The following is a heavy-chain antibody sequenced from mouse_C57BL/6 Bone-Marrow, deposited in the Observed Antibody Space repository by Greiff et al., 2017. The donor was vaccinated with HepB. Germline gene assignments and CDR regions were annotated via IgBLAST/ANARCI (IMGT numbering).Heavy chain of an antibody. Sequence: VQLQQSGAELVKPGASVKLSCTASGFNIKDYYMHWVKQRTEQGLEWIGRIDPEDGETKYAPIFQGKATITADTSSNTAYLQLSSLTSEDTAVYYCARCGYPAWFAYWGQGAMVTVSA. CDR2: IDPEDGET. J-gene: IGHJ3*01. CDR1: GFNIKDYY. V-gene: IGHV14-2*01. CDR3: ARCGYPAWFAY. D-gene: IGHD2-2*01.